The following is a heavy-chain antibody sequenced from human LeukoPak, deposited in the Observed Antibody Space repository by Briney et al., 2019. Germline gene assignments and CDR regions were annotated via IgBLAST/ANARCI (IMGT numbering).Heavy chain of an antibody. CDR3: ARVLGGYSQGGLYYYYYGMDV. CDR1: GFTFSDYS. D-gene: IGHD5-12*01. CDR2: ISSSGKNI. J-gene: IGHJ6*02. Sequence: GGSLRLSCAASGFTFSDYSINWVRQAPGKGLEWVSSISSSGKNIFYADSVKGRFTISRDNANNSLFLQMNSLRGEDTAVYYCARVLGGYSQGGLYYYYYGMDVWGQGTTVTVSS. V-gene: IGHV3-21*01.